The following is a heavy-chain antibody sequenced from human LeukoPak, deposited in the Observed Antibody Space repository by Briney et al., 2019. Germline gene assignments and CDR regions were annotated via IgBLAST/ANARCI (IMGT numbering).Heavy chain of an antibody. V-gene: IGHV3-66*01. CDR2: IYSGGST. Sequence: GGSLRLSCAASGFTVSSNYMSWVRQAPGKGLEWVSVIYSGGSTYYADSVKGRFTISRDNSKNTLYPQMNSLRAEDTAVYYCARATYGSGSYYRFWPNYYYYGMDVWGQGTTVTVSS. J-gene: IGHJ6*02. D-gene: IGHD3-10*01. CDR3: ARATYGSGSYYRFWPNYYYYGMDV. CDR1: GFTVSSNY.